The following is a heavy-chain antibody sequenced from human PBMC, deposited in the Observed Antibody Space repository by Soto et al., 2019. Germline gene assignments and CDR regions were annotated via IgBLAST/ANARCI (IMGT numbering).Heavy chain of an antibody. CDR3: SKDRGAAAAAWYYGMDV. V-gene: IGHV3-30*18. Sequence: QVQLVESGGGVVQPGRSLRLSCAASGFTFSSYGMHWVRQAPGKGLEWVAVISYDGSNRYYADSVKGRFTISRDNTKNPPYLQMNSQRPGATAAYYYSKDRGAAAAAWYYGMDVWGQGTTVTVSS. CDR1: GFTFSSYG. CDR2: ISYDGSNR. D-gene: IGHD6-13*01. J-gene: IGHJ6*02.